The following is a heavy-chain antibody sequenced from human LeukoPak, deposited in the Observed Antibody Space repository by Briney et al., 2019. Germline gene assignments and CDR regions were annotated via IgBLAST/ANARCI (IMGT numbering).Heavy chain of an antibody. Sequence: GGSLRLSCAASGFTFSSYAMSWVRQAPGKGLEWVSAISGSGGSTYYADSVKGRFTISRDNSKNTLYLQMNSLRAEDTAVCYCARDYGDYGGYYYYGMDVWGQGTTVTVSS. CDR3: ARDYGDYGGYYYYGMDV. CDR1: GFTFSSYA. V-gene: IGHV3-23*01. D-gene: IGHD4-17*01. CDR2: ISGSGGST. J-gene: IGHJ6*02.